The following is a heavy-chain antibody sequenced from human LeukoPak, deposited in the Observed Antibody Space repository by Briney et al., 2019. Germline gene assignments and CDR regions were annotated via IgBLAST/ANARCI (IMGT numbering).Heavy chain of an antibody. Sequence: PSETLPLTCSVSGGSISSYYWTWIRQPPGKGLEWIGYMYTSGSSNYHPSLKSRVTISIDTSKNQFSLILSSVTASDTAIYYCARRAGSYLGYWYFDLWGRGTLVTVSS. D-gene: IGHD1-26*01. J-gene: IGHJ2*01. CDR3: ARRAGSYLGYWYFDL. CDR1: GGSISSYY. CDR2: MYTSGSS. V-gene: IGHV4-4*09.